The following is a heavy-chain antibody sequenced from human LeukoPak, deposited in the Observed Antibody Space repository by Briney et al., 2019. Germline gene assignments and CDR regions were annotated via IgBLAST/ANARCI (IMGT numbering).Heavy chain of an antibody. CDR2: VSSSGSTK. Sequence: GGSLRLSCAASGFTFSSYEMNWVRQAPGKGREWGSYVSSSGSTKYYADSVKGRFTISRDNAKNSLYLQMNSLRAEDTAVYYCARDQYGYSYGYDYFDYWGQGTLVTVS. CDR1: GFTFSSYE. D-gene: IGHD5-18*01. CDR3: ARDQYGYSYGYDYFDY. J-gene: IGHJ4*02. V-gene: IGHV3-48*03.